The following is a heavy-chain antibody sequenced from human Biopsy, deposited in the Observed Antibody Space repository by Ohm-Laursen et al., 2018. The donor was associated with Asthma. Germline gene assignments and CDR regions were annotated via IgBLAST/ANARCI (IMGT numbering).Heavy chain of an antibody. CDR2: IHSGGTS. D-gene: IGHD6-19*01. Sequence: GSLRLSCAASGFTVSRDHMFWVRQAPGKGLEWVSVIHSGGTSHTADSVRGRFTISRDFSKNTLHLQMHSLRVEDTAVYYCVRGDSSGWSHYYFDYWGQGTLVTVSS. V-gene: IGHV3-53*01. J-gene: IGHJ4*02. CDR1: GFTVSRDH. CDR3: VRGDSSGWSHYYFDY.